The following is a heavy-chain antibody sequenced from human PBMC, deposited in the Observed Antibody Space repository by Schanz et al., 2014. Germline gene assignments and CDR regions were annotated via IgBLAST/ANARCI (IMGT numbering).Heavy chain of an antibody. CDR3: AKYRYSVFDFDY. D-gene: IGHD3-16*02. V-gene: IGHV3-23*04. CDR1: GFTFSTYA. Sequence: EGQLVESGGGLVQPGGSLRLSCATSGFTFSTYAMSWVRQAPGKGLEWVSGISGSGVITYYEDSVKGRFTISRDNSKNTLYLQMNSLRAEDTAIYYCAKYRYSVFDFDYWGQGTLVTVSS. CDR2: ISGSGVIT. J-gene: IGHJ4*02.